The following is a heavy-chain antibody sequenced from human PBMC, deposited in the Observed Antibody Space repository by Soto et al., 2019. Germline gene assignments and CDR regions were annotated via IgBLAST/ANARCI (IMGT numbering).Heavy chain of an antibody. V-gene: IGHV3-53*01. J-gene: IGHJ5*02. CDR2: IYSGGST. CDR1: GFTVSSNY. Sequence: EVQLVESGGGLIQPGGSLRLSCAVSGFTVSSNYMTWVRQAPGKGLEWVSVIYSGGSTYYADSVKGRFTISRDNSKNTLYLQMNSLRVEDTAVYYCVRGDTATNWFDPWGQGTLVTVSS. D-gene: IGHD5-18*01. CDR3: VRGDTATNWFDP.